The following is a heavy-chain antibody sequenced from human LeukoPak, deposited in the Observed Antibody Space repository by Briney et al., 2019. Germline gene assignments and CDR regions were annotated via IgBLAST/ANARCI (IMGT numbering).Heavy chain of an antibody. CDR1: GGSFGGYS. Sequence: PSETLSLTCALYGGSFGGYSWTWIRQPPGEGLEWIGEISHSGSTNYNPSLKSRVTMSAGTSKSQFSLKLSSVTAADTAVYYCARVRAPFSTGYYHYWGQGTLVTVSS. D-gene: IGHD3-9*01. J-gene: IGHJ4*02. V-gene: IGHV4-34*01. CDR2: ISHSGST. CDR3: ARVRAPFSTGYYHY.